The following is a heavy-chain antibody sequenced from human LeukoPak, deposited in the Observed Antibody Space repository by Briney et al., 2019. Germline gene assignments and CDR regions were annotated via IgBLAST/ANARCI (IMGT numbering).Heavy chain of an antibody. CDR2: TSYDGSNK. D-gene: IGHD3-16*01. V-gene: IGHV3-30-3*01. J-gene: IGHJ4*02. Sequence: GGSLRLSCAASGFTFSSYAMHWVRQAPGKGLEWVAVTSYDGSNKYYADSVKGRFTISRDNSKNTLYLQMNSLRAEDTAVYYCARGAQFGYFDYWGQGTLVTVSS. CDR1: GFTFSSYA. CDR3: ARGAQFGYFDY.